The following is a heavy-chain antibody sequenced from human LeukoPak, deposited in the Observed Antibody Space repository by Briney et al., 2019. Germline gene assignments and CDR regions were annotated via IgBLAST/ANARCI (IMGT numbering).Heavy chain of an antibody. CDR3: ARGGAARPDF. J-gene: IGHJ4*02. CDR1: GFTFSTYW. CDR2: IKADGGEK. Sequence: HAGGSLRLSCAASGFTFSTYWMNWFRQTPGKGLEWVAKIKADGGEKDHVASVKGRFTISRDNAKNSLYLQMNSLRVEDTAVYCCARGGAARPDFWGQGTLVTVSS. D-gene: IGHD6-6*01. V-gene: IGHV3-7*01.